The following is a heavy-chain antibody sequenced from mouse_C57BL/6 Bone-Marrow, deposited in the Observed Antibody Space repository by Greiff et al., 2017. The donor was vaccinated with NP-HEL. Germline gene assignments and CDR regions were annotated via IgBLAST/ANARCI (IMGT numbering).Heavy chain of an antibody. CDR2: INPNNGGT. J-gene: IGHJ3*01. D-gene: IGHD4-1*01. CDR1: GYTFTDYY. CDR3: AKLGGWFAY. Sequence: EVKLQQSGPELVKPGASVKISCKASGYTFTDYYMNWVKQSHGKSLEWIGDINPNNGGTSYNQKFKGKATLTVDKSSSTAYMELRSLTSEDSAVYYCAKLGGWFAYWGQGTLVTVSA. V-gene: IGHV1-26*01.